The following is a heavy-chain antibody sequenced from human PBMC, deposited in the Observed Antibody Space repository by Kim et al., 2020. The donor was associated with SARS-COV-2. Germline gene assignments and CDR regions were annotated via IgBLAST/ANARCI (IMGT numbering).Heavy chain of an antibody. V-gene: IGHV6-1*01. D-gene: IGHD1-7*01. CDR1: GDSVSSNSAA. J-gene: IGHJ4*02. Sequence: SQTLSLTCAISGDSVSSNSAAWNWIRQSPSRGLEWLGRTYYRSKWYNDYAVSVKSRITINPDTSKNQFSLQLNSVTPEDTAVYYCARSLEPGTGTSPKYYFDYWGQGTLVTVSS. CDR3: ARSLEPGTGTSPKYYFDY. CDR2: TYYRSKWYN.